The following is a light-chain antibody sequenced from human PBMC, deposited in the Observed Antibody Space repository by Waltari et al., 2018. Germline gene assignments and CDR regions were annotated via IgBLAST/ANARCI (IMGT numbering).Light chain of an antibody. Sequence: QSALTQPASVSESPGQSITIPCPGTSRHIGHYNLFPWYQQHPGKAPKLMIYEGTKRPSGVSNRFSGSKSGNTASLTISDLQAEDEADYHCSSYAGSTTHWVFGGGTKLTVL. CDR1: SRHIGHYNL. CDR2: EGT. J-gene: IGLJ3*02. CDR3: SSYAGSTTHWV. V-gene: IGLV2-23*01.